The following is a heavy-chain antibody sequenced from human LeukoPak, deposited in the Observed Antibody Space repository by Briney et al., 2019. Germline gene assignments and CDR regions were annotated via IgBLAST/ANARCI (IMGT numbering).Heavy chain of an antibody. J-gene: IGHJ4*02. CDR1: GLTFSSYE. D-gene: IGHD4-23*01. Sequence: GGSLRLSCAASGLTFSSYEMNWVRQAPGKGLEWVSYISSSGSTIYYADSVKGRFTISRDNAKNSLYLQMNSLRAEDTAVYYCARDYGGNSFDYWGQGTLVTVSS. V-gene: IGHV3-48*03. CDR2: ISSSGSTI. CDR3: ARDYGGNSFDY.